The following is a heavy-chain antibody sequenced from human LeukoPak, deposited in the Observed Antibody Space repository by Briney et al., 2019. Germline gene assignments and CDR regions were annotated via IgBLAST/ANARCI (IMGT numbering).Heavy chain of an antibody. J-gene: IGHJ6*02. D-gene: IGHD6-19*01. CDR3: ARDWGIEGRDIPVAGRSDYYFGLDV. CDR2: ISAYNGNT. Sequence: GASVKVSCKASGYTFTGYYMHWVRQAPGQGLEWMGWISAYNGNTNYAQKLQGRVTMTRDASTSTVYMELSSLRFEDTAVYYCARDWGIEGRDIPVAGRSDYYFGLDVWGQGTTVTVSS. CDR1: GYTFTGYY. V-gene: IGHV1-18*04.